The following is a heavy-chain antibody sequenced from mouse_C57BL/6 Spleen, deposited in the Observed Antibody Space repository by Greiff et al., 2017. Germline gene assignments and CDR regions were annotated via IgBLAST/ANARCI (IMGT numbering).Heavy chain of an antibody. D-gene: IGHD1-1*01. J-gene: IGHJ4*01. CDR1: GYTFTDYY. V-gene: IGHV1-75*01. CDR3: ARAIYYYGSTPYYAMDY. Sequence: VKLVESGPELVKPGASVKISCKASGYTFTDYYINWVKQRPGQGLEWIGWIFPGSGSTYYNEKFKGKATLTVDKSSSTAYMLLSSLTSEDSAVYFCARAIYYYGSTPYYAMDYWGQGTSVTVSS. CDR2: IFPGSGST.